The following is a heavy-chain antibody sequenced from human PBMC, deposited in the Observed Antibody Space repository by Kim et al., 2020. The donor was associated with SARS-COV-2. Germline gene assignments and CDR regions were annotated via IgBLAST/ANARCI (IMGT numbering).Heavy chain of an antibody. V-gene: IGHV1-69*02. J-gene: IGHJ3*02. Sequence: AQKFQGRVTITADKSTSTAYMELSSLRSEDTAVYYCASGGDVQYSGAFDIWGQGTMVTVSS. D-gene: IGHD3-10*01. CDR3: ASGGDVQYSGAFDI.